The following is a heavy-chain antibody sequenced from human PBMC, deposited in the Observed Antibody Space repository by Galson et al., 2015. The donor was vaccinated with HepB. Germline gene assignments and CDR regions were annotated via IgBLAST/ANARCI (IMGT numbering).Heavy chain of an antibody. V-gene: IGHV1-24*01. Sequence: SVKVSCKVSGDTLTQLSIQWVRQAAGRGLEWMGGFVPEYDEIVYAQKYQGRVTMTEDTSMNTAHMELNSLRSEDTAVYYCATYRTRSGSVLLTYWGQGTLVTVSS. D-gene: IGHD3-10*01. CDR1: GDTLTQLS. CDR3: ATYRTRSGSVLLTY. J-gene: IGHJ4*02. CDR2: FVPEYDEI.